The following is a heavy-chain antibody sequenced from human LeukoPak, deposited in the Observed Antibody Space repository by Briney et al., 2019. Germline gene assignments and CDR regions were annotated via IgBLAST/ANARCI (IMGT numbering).Heavy chain of an antibody. CDR2: ISGSGGST. Sequence: GGSLRLSCAASGFTFSSYAMSWVRQAPGKGLERVSAISGSGGSTYYADSVKGRFTISRDNSKNTLYLQMNGLRAEDTAVYYCAKEPRQWLGGAGYWGQGTLVTVSS. CDR3: AKEPRQWLGGAGY. J-gene: IGHJ4*02. D-gene: IGHD6-19*01. V-gene: IGHV3-23*01. CDR1: GFTFSSYA.